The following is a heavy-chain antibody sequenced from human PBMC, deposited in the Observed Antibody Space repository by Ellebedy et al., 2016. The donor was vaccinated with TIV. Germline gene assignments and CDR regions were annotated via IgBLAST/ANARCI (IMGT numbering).Heavy chain of an antibody. V-gene: IGHV3-21*01. CDR3: ARNYYMDV. J-gene: IGHJ6*03. CDR1: GFTFSSYS. Sequence: GESLKISXAASGFTFSSYSMNWVRQAPGKGPEWVSSISSSSSYIYYADSVKGRFTISRDNAKNSLYPQMNSLRAEDTAVYYCARNYYMDVWGKGTTVTVSS. CDR2: ISSSSSYI.